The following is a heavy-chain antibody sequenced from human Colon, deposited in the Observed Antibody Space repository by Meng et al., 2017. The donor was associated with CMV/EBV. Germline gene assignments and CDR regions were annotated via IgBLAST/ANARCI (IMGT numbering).Heavy chain of an antibody. D-gene: IGHD4-17*01. CDR2: ISGSGGKT. CDR3: AKDGTTVTPYGYFEN. CDR1: GFTFSIYA. V-gene: IGHV3-23*01. Sequence: GESLKISCAASGFTFSIYAMSWVRLVPGKGLEWVSGISGSGGKTFYADSVKDRFTISRDNSKNTVYLEMNSPRADDTAVYFCAKDGTTVTPYGYFENWGQGTLVTVSS. J-gene: IGHJ1*01.